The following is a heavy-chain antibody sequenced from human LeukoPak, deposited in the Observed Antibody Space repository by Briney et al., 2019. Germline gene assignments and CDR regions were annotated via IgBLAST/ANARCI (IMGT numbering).Heavy chain of an antibody. Sequence: GGSLRLSCSASGIFFEHYDMIWVRQAPGKGLEGVAVISNGGVDTYADSVKGRFSISRDNSENTVSLQMNDLRGDDTAVYFCAKKIYGGGLAEKSFFDLWGQGSLVIVSS. V-gene: IGHV3-23*01. CDR1: GIFFEHYD. CDR3: AKKIYGGGLAEKSFFDL. J-gene: IGHJ4*02. D-gene: IGHD2/OR15-2a*01. CDR2: ISNGGVDT.